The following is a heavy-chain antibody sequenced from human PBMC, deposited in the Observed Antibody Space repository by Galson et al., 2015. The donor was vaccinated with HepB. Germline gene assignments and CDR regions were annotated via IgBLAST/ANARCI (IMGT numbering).Heavy chain of an antibody. CDR1: GGSISSGSYY. D-gene: IGHD4-23*01. CDR3: ARASVTPWNYYGMDV. V-gene: IGHV4-61*02. Sequence: TLSLTCTVSGGSISSGSYYWSWIRQPVGKGLEWIGRIYTSGSTNYNPSLKSRVTISVDTSKNQFSLKLSSVTAADTAVYYCARASVTPWNYYGMDVWGQGTTVTVSS. CDR2: IYTSGST. J-gene: IGHJ6*02.